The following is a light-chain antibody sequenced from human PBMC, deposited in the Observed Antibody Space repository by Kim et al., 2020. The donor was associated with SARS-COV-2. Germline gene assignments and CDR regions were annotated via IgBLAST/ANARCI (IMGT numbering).Light chain of an antibody. Sequence: DIQMTQSPSSLSASVGDRVTITCRASRDINYDLAWYEQKPGKPPNLLIYAASTLQSGVPSRFSGSGSWTDFTLTINNLQPEDVATYYCQVYDDIPYTFGQGTKLEI. V-gene: IGKV1-27*01. CDR3: QVYDDIPYT. CDR2: AAS. J-gene: IGKJ2*01. CDR1: RDINYD.